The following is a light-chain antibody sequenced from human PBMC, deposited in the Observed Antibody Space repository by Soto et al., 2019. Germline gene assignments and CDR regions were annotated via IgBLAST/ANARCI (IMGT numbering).Light chain of an antibody. CDR2: DVS. CDR1: QSISSW. Sequence: DIQMTQSPSTLSASVGDRVTITCRASQSISSWLAWYQQKPGKAPKLLIYDVSSLESGVPSRFSGSGSGTEFTLTITXLQPDDFATYYCQQYNSYSRTFGQGTKV. V-gene: IGKV1-5*01. J-gene: IGKJ1*01. CDR3: QQYNSYSRT.